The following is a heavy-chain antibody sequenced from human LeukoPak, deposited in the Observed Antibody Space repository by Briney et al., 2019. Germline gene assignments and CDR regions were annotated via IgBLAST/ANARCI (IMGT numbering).Heavy chain of an antibody. Sequence: GGSLRLSCAASGFTVSSNYMSWVRRAPGKGLEWVSVIYSGGSTYYADSVKGRFTISRDNSKNTLYLQMSSLRAEDTAVYYCVKSRGGYFDYWGQGTLVTVSS. J-gene: IGHJ4*02. CDR1: GFTVSSNY. CDR3: VKSRGGYFDY. V-gene: IGHV3-53*05. D-gene: IGHD3-16*01. CDR2: IYSGGST.